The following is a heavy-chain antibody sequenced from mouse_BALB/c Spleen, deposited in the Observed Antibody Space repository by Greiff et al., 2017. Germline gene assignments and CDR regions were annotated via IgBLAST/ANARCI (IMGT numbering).Heavy chain of an antibody. Sequence: EVHLVESGGGLVQPGGSLRLSCATSGFTFTDYYMSWVRQPPGKALEWLGFIRNKANGYTTEYSASVKGRFTISRDNSQSILYLQMNTLRAEDSATYYCARVSSFYYAMDYWGQGTSVTVSS. CDR2: IRNKANGYTT. CDR1: GFTFTDYY. V-gene: IGHV7-3*02. CDR3: ARVSSFYYAMDY. J-gene: IGHJ4*01.